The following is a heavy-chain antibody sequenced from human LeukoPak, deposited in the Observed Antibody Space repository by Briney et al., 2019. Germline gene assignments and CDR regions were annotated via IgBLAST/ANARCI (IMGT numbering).Heavy chain of an antibody. CDR3: ARVRTRRGWFDP. CDR1: GASISSYY. V-gene: IGHV4-59*01. Sequence: SETLSLACPVSGASISSYYWSSVRQPPGKGLEWNGYIYYSGSTNYNPPLKTQAPISVDTSKTQFSLKLTSVNAAATAVIYCARVRTRRGWFDPWGQGTLVTVSS. D-gene: IGHD1-1*01. CDR2: IYYSGST. J-gene: IGHJ5*02.